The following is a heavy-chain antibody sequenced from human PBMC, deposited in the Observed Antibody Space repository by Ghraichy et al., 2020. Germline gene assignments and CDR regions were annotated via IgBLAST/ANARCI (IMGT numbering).Heavy chain of an antibody. CDR2: IYYSGST. Sequence: SETLSLTCTVSGGSISSYYWSWIRQPPGKGLEWIGYIYYSGSTNYNPSLKSRVTISVDTSKNQFSLKLSSVTVADTAVYYCARVGLGRRSAFDIWGQGTMVTVSS. CDR3: ARVGLGRRSAFDI. V-gene: IGHV4-59*01. D-gene: IGHD6-19*01. CDR1: GGSISSYY. J-gene: IGHJ3*02.